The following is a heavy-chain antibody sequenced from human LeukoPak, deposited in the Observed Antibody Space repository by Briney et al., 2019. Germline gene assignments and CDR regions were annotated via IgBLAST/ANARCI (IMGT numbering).Heavy chain of an antibody. CDR3: AKGLGYCSGGSCDPYYYHGMDV. Sequence: GGSLRLSCAASGFTFSSYAMSWVRQAPGKGLEWVSAISGSGGSTYYADSVKGRFTISRDNSKNTLYLQMNSLRAEDTAVYYCAKGLGYCSGGSCDPYYYHGMDVWGQGTTVTVSS. CDR1: GFTFSSYA. CDR2: ISGSGGST. V-gene: IGHV3-23*01. J-gene: IGHJ6*02. D-gene: IGHD2-15*01.